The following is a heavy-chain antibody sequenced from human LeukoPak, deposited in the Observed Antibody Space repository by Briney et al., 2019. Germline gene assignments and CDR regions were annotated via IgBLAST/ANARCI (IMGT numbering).Heavy chain of an antibody. CDR2: IYPGDSDT. D-gene: IGHD2-15*01. J-gene: IGHJ5*02. V-gene: IGHV5-51*01. CDR3: ARQEYCSGGSCYTWFDP. CDR1: GYSFTSYW. Sequence: GESLKISCKGSGYSFTSYWIGWVRQMPGKGLEWMGIIYPGDSDTRYSPSFQGQVTISADKSISTAYPQWSSLKASDTAMHYCARQEYCSGGSCYTWFDPWGQGTLVTVSS.